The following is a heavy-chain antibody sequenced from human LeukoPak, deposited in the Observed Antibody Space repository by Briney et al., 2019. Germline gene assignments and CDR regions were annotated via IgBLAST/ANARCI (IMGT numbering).Heavy chain of an antibody. CDR1: GFTFSSYA. D-gene: IGHD3-22*01. V-gene: IGHV3-23*01. CDR3: GSSSEGYYDSSGYDY. Sequence: PGGSLRLSCAASGFTFSSYAMSWVRQAPGKGVEWVSAISGSGGSTYYADSVKGRFTISRDNSKNTLYLQMNSLRAEDTAVYYCGSSSEGYYDSSGYDYWGQGTLVTVSS. J-gene: IGHJ4*02. CDR2: ISGSGGST.